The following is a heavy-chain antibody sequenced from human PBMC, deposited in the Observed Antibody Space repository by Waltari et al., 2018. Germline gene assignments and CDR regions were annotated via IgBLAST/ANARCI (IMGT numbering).Heavy chain of an antibody. Sequence: QLPLQESGSRLLKPSQTLSLTCTVPGSSFRNGDLSWSWIRQPPGKGLQWSGFLYHSGSRYYNPSLKSRVSMSADRSKSQFSLKLDSVTAADTAVYYCARADCSGGSCLGFDSWGQGTLVTVSS. CDR1: GSSFRNGDLS. D-gene: IGHD2-15*01. V-gene: IGHV4-30-2*01. CDR2: LYHSGSR. CDR3: ARADCSGGSCLGFDS. J-gene: IGHJ4*02.